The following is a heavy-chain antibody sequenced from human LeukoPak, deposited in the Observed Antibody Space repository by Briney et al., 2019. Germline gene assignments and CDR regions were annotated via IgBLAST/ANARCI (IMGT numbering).Heavy chain of an antibody. J-gene: IGHJ6*03. CDR2: IYTSGST. Sequence: SETLFLTCTVSGGSISSGSYYWSWIRQPAGKGLEWIGRIYTSGSTNYNPSLKSRVTISVDTSKNQFSLKLSSVTAADTAVYYCARGPGLYYYYYMDVWGKGTTVTVSS. V-gene: IGHV4-61*02. CDR1: GGSISSGSYY. CDR3: ARGPGLYYYYYMDV.